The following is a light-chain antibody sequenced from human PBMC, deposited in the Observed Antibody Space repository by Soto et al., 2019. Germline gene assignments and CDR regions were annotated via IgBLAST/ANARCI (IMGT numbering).Light chain of an antibody. CDR2: DVT. J-gene: IGLJ2*01. CDR1: SSDVGRYNY. CDR3: SSYTSSSTVV. Sequence: QSVLTQPASVSGSPGQSITISCTGTSSDVGRYNYVSWYQQHPGKVPKLMIYDVTNRPSGVSYRFSGSKSGNTASLTISGLQAEDEADYYCSSYTSSSTVVFGGGTKVTVL. V-gene: IGLV2-14*03.